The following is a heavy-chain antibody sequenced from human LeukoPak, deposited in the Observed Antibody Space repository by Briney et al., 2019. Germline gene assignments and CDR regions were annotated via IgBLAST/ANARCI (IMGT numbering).Heavy chain of an antibody. Sequence: GASVKVSCKASGGTFSAYAISWVRHAPGQGLEWMGGLIPIFGAPDYAQNFQGRVTITTDESAATTYMELNSLTSEDTAVYYCARHLWSGPHYFDYWGQGTLITVSS. D-gene: IGHD3-3*01. CDR2: LIPIFGAP. V-gene: IGHV1-69*05. CDR3: ARHLWSGPHYFDY. J-gene: IGHJ4*02. CDR1: GGTFSAYA.